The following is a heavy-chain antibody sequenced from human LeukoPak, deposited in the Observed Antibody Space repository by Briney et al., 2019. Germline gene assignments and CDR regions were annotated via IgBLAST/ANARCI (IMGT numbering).Heavy chain of an antibody. CDR2: MYNSGSA. D-gene: IGHD6-19*01. CDR1: GASISSYY. J-gene: IGHJ4*02. V-gene: IGHV4-59*01. CDR3: AREGSSGPLDY. Sequence: SETLSLTCTVSGASISSYYWSWIRQPPGKGLEWIGYMYNSGSANYNPSLKSRVTISVDTSKNQFSPKLSSVTAADTAVYYCAREGSSGPLDYWGQGTLVTVSS.